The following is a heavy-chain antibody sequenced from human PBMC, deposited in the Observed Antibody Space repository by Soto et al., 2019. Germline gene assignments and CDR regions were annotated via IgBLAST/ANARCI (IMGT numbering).Heavy chain of an antibody. CDR3: ARGFSSVSMDA. V-gene: IGHV4-61*08. J-gene: IGHJ6*02. CDR2: IYSSGSA. D-gene: IGHD6-19*01. Sequence: XGTLSLTCTVSGDSFSSGGFYWSWIRQPPGKGLEWIGYIYSSGSANYNPSLKSRVTISRDTSKNQISLKVAPVTAADTAGYYCARGFSSVSMDAWGQGTTVTVYS. CDR1: GDSFSSGGFY.